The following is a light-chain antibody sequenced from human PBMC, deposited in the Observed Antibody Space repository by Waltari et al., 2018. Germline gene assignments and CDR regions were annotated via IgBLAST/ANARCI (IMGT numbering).Light chain of an antibody. V-gene: IGLV1-51*02. Sequence: QSVLTQPPSVSAAPGQKVTISCSGSSPNIGTNFVSWYQQLPGTAPKLLIYEDNNRPSTIPDRFPGSKSGTSATLGITGLQTGDEADYYCGTWDNSLDAKLFGGGTRLTVL. J-gene: IGLJ2*01. CDR3: GTWDNSLDAKL. CDR1: SPNIGTNF. CDR2: EDN.